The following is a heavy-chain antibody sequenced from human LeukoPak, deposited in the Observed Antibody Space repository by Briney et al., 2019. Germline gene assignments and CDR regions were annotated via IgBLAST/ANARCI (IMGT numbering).Heavy chain of an antibody. CDR3: ARDTTVASGMQY. V-gene: IGHV4-59*01. CDR2: IYIKST. J-gene: IGHJ4*02. Sequence: SETLSLTCTVSGGSISTFSWSWIRQFPGKGLEWIGSIYIKSTNYNPSLKSRVAISVDASKNQFSLRLDSVTTADTAVYYCARDTTVASGMQYWGQGTLVTVSS. CDR1: GGSISTFS. D-gene: IGHD6-19*01.